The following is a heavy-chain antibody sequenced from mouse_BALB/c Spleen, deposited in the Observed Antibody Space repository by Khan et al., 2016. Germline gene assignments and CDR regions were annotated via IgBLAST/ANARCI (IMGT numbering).Heavy chain of an antibody. CDR2: IDPANGDT. J-gene: IGHJ3*01. CDR1: GFNIKDTY. Sequence: VQLQQSGAELVKPGASVRLSCTASGFNIKDTYMHWVKQRPEQGLEWIGRIDPANGDTKYDQKFQSKATITADTSSNTAYLQLSSLTSEDTAVYYCASSPYDYDVGFAYWGQGTLVTVSA. CDR3: ASSPYDYDVGFAY. V-gene: IGHV14-3*02. D-gene: IGHD2-4*01.